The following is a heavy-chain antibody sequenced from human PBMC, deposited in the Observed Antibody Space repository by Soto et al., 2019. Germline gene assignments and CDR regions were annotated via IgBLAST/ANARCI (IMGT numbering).Heavy chain of an antibody. CDR3: ARGSSSYYDYGMDV. J-gene: IGHJ6*02. CDR2: IYDSGST. Sequence: QLQLQESGSGLVRPSQTLSLTCAVSGDSISRGGYSWTWIRQPPGKALEWIGNIYDSGSTSYNPSLTSRVTISVDRSRNQFSLKLTSVTAADTAVYFCARGSSSYYDYGMDVWGQGTTVTVSS. D-gene: IGHD6-6*01. CDR1: GDSISRGGYS. V-gene: IGHV4-30-2*01.